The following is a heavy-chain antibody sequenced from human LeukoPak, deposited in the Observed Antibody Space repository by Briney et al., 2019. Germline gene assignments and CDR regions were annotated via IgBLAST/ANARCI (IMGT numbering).Heavy chain of an antibody. V-gene: IGHV3-48*03. J-gene: IGHJ4*02. CDR2: IRSSGSTT. CDR1: GFTFSSYE. Sequence: GGSLRLSCAASGFTFSSYEMNWVRQAPGKGLEWVSYIRSSGSTTHYADSVKGQFTISRDNAKKSLYLQMNSLRAEDTAVYYCARDNYDSSGYYFDWGQGTLVTVSS. D-gene: IGHD3-22*01. CDR3: ARDNYDSSGYYFD.